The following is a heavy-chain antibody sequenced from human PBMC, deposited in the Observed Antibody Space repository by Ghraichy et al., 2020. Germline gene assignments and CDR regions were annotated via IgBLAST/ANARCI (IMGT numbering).Heavy chain of an antibody. CDR1: GFTFSSYW. CDR2: INSDGSST. CDR3: ASEKYYYGSGSYDY. V-gene: IGHV3-74*01. D-gene: IGHD3-10*01. J-gene: IGHJ4*02. Sequence: GESLNISCAASGFTFSSYWMHWVRQAPGKGLVWVSRINSDGSSTSYADSVKGRFTISRDNAKNTLYLQMDSLRAEDTAVYYCASEKYYYGSGSYDYWGQGTLVTVSS.